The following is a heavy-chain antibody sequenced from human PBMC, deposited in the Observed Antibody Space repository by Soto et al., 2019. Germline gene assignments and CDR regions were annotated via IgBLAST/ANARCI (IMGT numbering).Heavy chain of an antibody. D-gene: IGHD3-16*02. Sequence: QVQLVQSGAEVKKPGASVKVSCKASGYTFTSYGISWVRQAPGQGLEWMGWSSAYNGNTNYAQKLQGRATMTTDTSTSKAYMELRSLRSDDTDGYYCARDFSYEYVWGSYRPRGDYWGQGTLVTVSS. CDR3: ARDFSYEYVWGSYRPRGDY. CDR1: GYTFTSYG. CDR2: SSAYNGNT. J-gene: IGHJ4*02. V-gene: IGHV1-18*01.